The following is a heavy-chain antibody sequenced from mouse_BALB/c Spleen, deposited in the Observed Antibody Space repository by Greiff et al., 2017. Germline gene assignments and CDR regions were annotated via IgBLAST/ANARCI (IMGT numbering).Heavy chain of an antibody. V-gene: IGHV1S137*01. Sequence: VKLVESGAELVRPGVSVKISCKGSGYTFTDYAMHWVKQSHAKSLEWIGVISTYYGDASYNQKFKGKATMTVDKSSSTAYMELARLTSEDSAIYYCAREGYGSSQYYFDYWGQGTTLTVSS. CDR1: GYTFTDYA. J-gene: IGHJ2*01. CDR2: ISTYYGDA. D-gene: IGHD1-1*01. CDR3: AREGYGSSQYYFDY.